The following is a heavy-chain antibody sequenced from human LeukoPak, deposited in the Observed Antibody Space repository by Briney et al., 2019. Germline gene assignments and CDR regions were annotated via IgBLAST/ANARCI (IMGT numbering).Heavy chain of an antibody. J-gene: IGHJ1*01. D-gene: IGHD6-6*01. CDR3: AGLLVGYFQH. Sequence: SETLSLTCTVSGGSISSYYWSWIRQPPGKGLEWIGCIYYSGSTNYNPSLKSRVTISVDTSKNQFSLKLSSVTAADTAVYYCAGLLVGYFQHWGQGTLVTVSS. V-gene: IGHV4-59*08. CDR2: IYYSGST. CDR1: GGSISSYY.